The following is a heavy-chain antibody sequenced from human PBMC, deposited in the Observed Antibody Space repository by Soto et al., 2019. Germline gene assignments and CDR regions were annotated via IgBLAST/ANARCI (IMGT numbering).Heavy chain of an antibody. J-gene: IGHJ4*02. CDR3: AKVDIRSSWSPVYFDY. CDR1: GFTFSSYA. Sequence: GGSLRLSCAASGFTFSSYAMSWVRQAPGKGLEWVSAISGSGGSTYYADSVKGRFTISRDNSKNTLYLQMNSLRAEDTAVYYCAKVDIRSSWSPVYFDYWGQGTLVTVSS. D-gene: IGHD6-13*01. V-gene: IGHV3-23*01. CDR2: ISGSGGST.